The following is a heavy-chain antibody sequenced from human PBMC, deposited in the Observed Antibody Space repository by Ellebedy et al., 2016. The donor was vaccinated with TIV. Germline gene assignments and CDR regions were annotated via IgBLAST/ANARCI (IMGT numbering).Heavy chain of an antibody. CDR3: TKDGPGGRWEGNGMDV. V-gene: IGHV3-74*01. D-gene: IGHD1-26*01. CDR1: GFTFSWYW. CDR2: INNDGTGT. J-gene: IGHJ6*02. Sequence: GGSLRLSXAASGFTFSWYWMHWVRQAPGKGLVWVSRINNDGTGTNYADSVKGRFSISRDNAKNTLYLQMNSLRAEDTAVYYCTKDGPGGRWEGNGMDVWGQGTTVTVSS.